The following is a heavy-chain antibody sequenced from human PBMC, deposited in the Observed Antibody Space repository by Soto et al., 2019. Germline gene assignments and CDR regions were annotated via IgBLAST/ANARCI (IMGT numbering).Heavy chain of an antibody. D-gene: IGHD5-18*01. CDR2: IYHSGST. V-gene: IGHV4-4*02. CDR3: ARARGYSYGFGVDFDY. CDR1: GGSISSSNW. J-gene: IGHJ4*02. Sequence: SESRSRTWAVSGGSISSSNWWSFFRQPPGKGLEWIGEIYHSGSTNYNPSLKSRVTISVDKSKNQFSLKLSSVTAADTAVYYCARARGYSYGFGVDFDYWGQGTLVTVSS.